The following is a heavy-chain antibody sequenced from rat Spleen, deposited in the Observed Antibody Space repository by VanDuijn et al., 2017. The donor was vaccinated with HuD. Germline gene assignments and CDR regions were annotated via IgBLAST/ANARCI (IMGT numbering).Heavy chain of an antibody. CDR3: ARFPYYYDGTYFPYFDY. V-gene: IGHV2-13*01. CDR1: GVSLSSYG. Sequence: QVQLKESGPGLVQPSQTLSLTCTVSGVSLSSYGIIWVRKPPGKGLEWMGVIWGNGNTNFNSVVKSRLSIRRDTSKSQVFLKMNSLQTEDTAMYFCARFPYYYDGTYFPYFDYWGQGVMVTVSS. CDR2: IWGNGNT. J-gene: IGHJ2*01. D-gene: IGHD1-12*02.